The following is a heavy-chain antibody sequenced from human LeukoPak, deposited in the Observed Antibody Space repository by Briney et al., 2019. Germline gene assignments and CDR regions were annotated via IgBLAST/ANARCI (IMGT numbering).Heavy chain of an antibody. J-gene: IGHJ4*02. Sequence: GGSLRLSCAASGFTFSSYAMSWVRQAPGKGLEWVSAISGSGGSTYYADSVKGRFTIARDKSKNTLYLQMHSLRAEDTAVYYCAKDLASGGREFDYWGQGTLVTVSS. CDR3: AKDLASGGREFDY. V-gene: IGHV3-23*01. CDR2: ISGSGGST. CDR1: GFTFSSYA. D-gene: IGHD4-23*01.